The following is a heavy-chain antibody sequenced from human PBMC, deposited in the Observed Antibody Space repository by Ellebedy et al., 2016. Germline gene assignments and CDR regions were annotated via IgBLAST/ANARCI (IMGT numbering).Heavy chain of an antibody. D-gene: IGHD6-13*01. CDR1: GFTFSSFG. CDR3: AKRSQFSSISCFDY. J-gene: IGHJ4*02. Sequence: GGSLRLSCEASGFTFSSFGMSWVRQVPGKGLEWVSGISGSGFTTYNADSVKGRFNISRDNSKNMMYLHMNSLRVDDTGVYYCAKRSQFSSISCFDYWGQGTLVTVST. V-gene: IGHV3-23*01. CDR2: ISGSGFTT.